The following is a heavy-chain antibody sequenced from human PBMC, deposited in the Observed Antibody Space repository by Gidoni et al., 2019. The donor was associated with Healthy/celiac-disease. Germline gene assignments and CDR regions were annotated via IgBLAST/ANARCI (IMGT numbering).Heavy chain of an antibody. J-gene: IGHJ6*02. V-gene: IGHV1-46*01. Sequence: QVQLVQSGAEVKKPGASVKVSCKASGYTFTSYYMHWVRQAPGQGLEWMGIINPSGGSTSYAQKFQGRVTMTRDTSTSTVYMELSSLRSEDTAVYYCVDGGFGEPRVEPASTGEGGYYYYGMDVWGQGTTVTVSS. CDR3: VDGGFGEPRVEPASTGEGGYYYYGMDV. CDR2: INPSGGST. D-gene: IGHD3-10*01. CDR1: GYTFTSYY.